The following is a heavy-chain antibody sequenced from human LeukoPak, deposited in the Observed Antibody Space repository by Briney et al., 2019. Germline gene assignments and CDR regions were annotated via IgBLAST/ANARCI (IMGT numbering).Heavy chain of an antibody. CDR3: ARDRFMTGWHEGAFDI. J-gene: IGHJ3*02. D-gene: IGHD1-14*01. Sequence: QPGGSLRLSCAASGFTVSSNYMSWVRQAPGKGLEWVSVIYSGGSTYYADSVKGRFTISRDNSKNTLYLQMNSLRAEDTAVYYCARDRFMTGWHEGAFDIWGQGTMVTVSS. CDR1: GFTVSSNY. V-gene: IGHV3-66*01. CDR2: IYSGGST.